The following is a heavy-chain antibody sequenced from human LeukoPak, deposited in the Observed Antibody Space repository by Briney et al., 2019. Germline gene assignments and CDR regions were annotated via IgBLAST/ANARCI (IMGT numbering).Heavy chain of an antibody. CDR3: ARLGSGIEPFDY. J-gene: IGHJ4*02. CDR2: INPTGGST. Sequence: ASVKVSCKATGYRFTSYDIHWVRQAPGQGLQWMGIINPTGGSTSYEQRFQGRVTMTRDTSTSTVYMELSSLRSEDTAVYNCARLGSGIEPFDYWGQGTLVTVSS. D-gene: IGHD1-14*01. CDR1: GYRFTSYD. V-gene: IGHV1-46*01.